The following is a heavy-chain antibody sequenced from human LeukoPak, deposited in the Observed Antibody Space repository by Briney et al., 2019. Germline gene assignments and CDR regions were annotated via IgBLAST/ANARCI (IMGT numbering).Heavy chain of an antibody. Sequence: GGSLRLSCAASGFTVSSNYMSWVRQAPGKGLEWVSVIYSGGSTYYADSVKGRFTISRDNSKNTLYLQMNSLRAEDTAVYYCARISDSSGSPGWFDPWGQGTLVTVSS. CDR1: GFTVSSNY. CDR3: ARISDSSGSPGWFDP. J-gene: IGHJ5*02. V-gene: IGHV3-66*01. CDR2: IYSGGST. D-gene: IGHD3-22*01.